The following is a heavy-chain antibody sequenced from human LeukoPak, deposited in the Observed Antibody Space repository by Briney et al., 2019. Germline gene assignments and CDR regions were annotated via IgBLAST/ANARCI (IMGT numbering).Heavy chain of an antibody. J-gene: IGHJ4*02. CDR2: ISGSGGST. CDR1: GFTFSSYA. D-gene: IGHD6-19*01. Sequence: GGSLRLSCAASGFTFSSYAMSWVRQAPGKGLEWVSAISGSGGSTYYADSVKGRFTISRDNSKNTLYLQMNSLRAEDTAVYYCAKRRIAVAGSEPHYFDYWGQGTLVTVSS. V-gene: IGHV3-23*01. CDR3: AKRRIAVAGSEPHYFDY.